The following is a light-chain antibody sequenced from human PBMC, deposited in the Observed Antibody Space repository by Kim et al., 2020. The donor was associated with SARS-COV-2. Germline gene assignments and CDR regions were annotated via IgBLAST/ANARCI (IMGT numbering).Light chain of an antibody. CDR3: AVWDDSLNAVV. CDR2: SNN. Sequence: GQRVTISCSGSSSNVASNTVDWYQQLPGTAPKLLFYSNNQRPSGVPDRFSGSKPGTSASLAISGLQSEDEAHYYCAVWDDSLNAVVFGGGTQLTVL. V-gene: IGLV1-44*01. J-gene: IGLJ2*01. CDR1: SSNVASNT.